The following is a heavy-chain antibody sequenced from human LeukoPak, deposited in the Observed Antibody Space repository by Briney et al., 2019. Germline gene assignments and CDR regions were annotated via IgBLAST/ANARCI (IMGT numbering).Heavy chain of an antibody. CDR3: ARGGLYCSGGSCYLYYFDY. D-gene: IGHD2-15*01. CDR2: IYHSGST. V-gene: IGHV4-30-2*01. Sequence: SETLSLTCAVSGGSISSGGYSWSWIRQPPGKGLEWIGYIYHSGSTYYNPSLKSRVTISVDRSKNQFSLKLSSVTAADTAVYYCARGGLYCSGGSCYLYYFDYWGQGTLVTVSS. CDR1: GGSISSGGYS. J-gene: IGHJ4*02.